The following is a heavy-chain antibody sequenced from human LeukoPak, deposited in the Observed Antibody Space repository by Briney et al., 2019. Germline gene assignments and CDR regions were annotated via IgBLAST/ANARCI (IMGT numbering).Heavy chain of an antibody. CDR2: INPNSGDS. V-gene: IGHV1-2*02. Sequence: ASVKVSCKASGYTFTGYYMHRVRQAPGQGLEWMGWINPNSGDSHHAQKFQGRVTMTRDTSISTAYMELSRLRSDDTAVYYCAREIGGILVFDYWGQGTLVTVSS. CDR1: GYTFTGYY. CDR3: AREIGGILVFDY. J-gene: IGHJ4*02. D-gene: IGHD5-18*01.